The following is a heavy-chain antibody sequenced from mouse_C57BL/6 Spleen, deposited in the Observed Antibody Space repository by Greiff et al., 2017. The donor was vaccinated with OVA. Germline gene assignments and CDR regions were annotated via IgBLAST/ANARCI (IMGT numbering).Heavy chain of an antibody. D-gene: IGHD1-1*01. V-gene: IGHV1-26*01. CDR1: GYTFTDYY. CDR2: INPNNGGT. CDR3: ASFITSPPRYWYFDV. Sequence: EVQLQQSGPELVKPGASVKISCKASGYTFTDYYMNWVKQSHGKSLEWIGDINPNNGGTSYNQKFKGKATLTVDKSSSTAYMELRSLTSEDSAVYYCASFITSPPRYWYFDVWGTGTTVTVSS. J-gene: IGHJ1*03.